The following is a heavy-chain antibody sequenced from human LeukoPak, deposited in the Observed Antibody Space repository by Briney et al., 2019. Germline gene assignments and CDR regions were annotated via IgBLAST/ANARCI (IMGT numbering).Heavy chain of an antibody. D-gene: IGHD5-18*01. CDR1: GGTFSSYS. V-gene: IGHV1-69*13. Sequence: SVKVSCTASGGTFSSYSFSWVRQAPGQGLEWLGGTIVIFGTQNYPQEFYGRVTITADESTSTVYMELSSLRSEDTAMYYCARDVDSSMVTNWFVSWGQGTLVTVSS. J-gene: IGHJ5*01. CDR2: TIVIFGTQ. CDR3: ARDVDSSMVTNWFVS.